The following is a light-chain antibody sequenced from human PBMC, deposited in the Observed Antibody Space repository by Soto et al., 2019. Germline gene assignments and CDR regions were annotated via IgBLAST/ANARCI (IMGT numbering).Light chain of an antibody. V-gene: IGKV1-39*01. CDR2: AAS. J-gene: IGKJ2*01. Sequence: DIQMTQSPSSLSASVGDRVTITCRASQSVRSYLSWYQQKPGKAPKLLIYAASSLQSGVPSRFSGSGSGTDFTLTIITLQPEDSATYYCQQSYSTPSYTFGQGTKLEIK. CDR3: QQSYSTPSYT. CDR1: QSVRSY.